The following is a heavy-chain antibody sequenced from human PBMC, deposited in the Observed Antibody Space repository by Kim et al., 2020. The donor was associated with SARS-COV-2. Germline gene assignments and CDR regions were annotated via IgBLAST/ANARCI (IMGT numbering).Heavy chain of an antibody. CDR2: IWYDGSNK. J-gene: IGHJ4*02. CDR3: AKGGGRRDSSWYRGVFDY. CDR1: GFTFSSYG. D-gene: IGHD6-13*01. V-gene: IGHV3-33*06. Sequence: GGSLRLSCAASGFTFSSYGMHWVRQAPGKGLELVAVIWYDGSNKYYADSVKGRFTISRDNSKNTLYLQMNSLRAEDTAVYYCAKGGGRRDSSWYRGVFDYWGQGTLVTVSS.